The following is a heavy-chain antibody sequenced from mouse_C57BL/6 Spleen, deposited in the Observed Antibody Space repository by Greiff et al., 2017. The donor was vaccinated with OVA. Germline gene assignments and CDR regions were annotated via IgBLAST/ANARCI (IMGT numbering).Heavy chain of an antibody. J-gene: IGHJ1*03. CDR1: GFTFSSYA. CDR3: ARGEYFDF. V-gene: IGHV5-4*01. CDR2: ISDGGSYT. Sequence: EVQLVESGGGLVKPGGSLKLSCAASGFTFSSYAMSWVSQTPEKRLEWVATISDGGSYTYYPEKVKGRVTISRDNAKNNLYLQMSHLKSEDTAMYYCARGEYFDFWGTGTTVTVSS.